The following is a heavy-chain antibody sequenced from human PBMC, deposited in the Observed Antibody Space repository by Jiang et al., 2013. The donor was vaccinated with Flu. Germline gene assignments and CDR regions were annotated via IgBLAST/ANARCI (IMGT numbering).Heavy chain of an antibody. Sequence: SLTCTVSGGSVSSGSYYWSWIRQPPGKGLEWIGYIYYSGSTNYNPSLKSRVTISVDTSKNQFSLKLSSVTAADTAVYYCARSDVDTAMVYYYYYGMDVWGQGTTVTVSS. V-gene: IGHV4-61*01. J-gene: IGHJ6*02. D-gene: IGHD5-18*01. CDR3: ARSDVDTAMVYYYYYGMDV. CDR1: GGSVSSGSYY. CDR2: IYYSGST.